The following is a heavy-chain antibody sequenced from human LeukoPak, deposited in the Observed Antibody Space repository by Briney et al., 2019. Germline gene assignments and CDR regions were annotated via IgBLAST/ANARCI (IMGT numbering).Heavy chain of an antibody. CDR3: ARGFSNAFDL. CDR2: TKPDGSAE. Sequence: GGSLRLSCAASGFSFRNYWMGWVRQAPGKGLEWVANTKPDGSAEYYADSVKGRFTISRDNTHNSLFPQMSNLRVDDTAVYYCARGFSNAFDLWGHGTLVTVSS. CDR1: GFSFRNYW. V-gene: IGHV3-7*01. J-gene: IGHJ4*01. D-gene: IGHD2-2*01.